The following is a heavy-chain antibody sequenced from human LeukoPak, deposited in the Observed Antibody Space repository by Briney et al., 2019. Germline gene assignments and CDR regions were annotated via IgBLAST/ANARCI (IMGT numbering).Heavy chain of an antibody. V-gene: IGHV4-61*02. CDR1: GDSISSGDYY. CDR3: AKGKYYYGSGKYYPFDY. J-gene: IGHJ4*02. CDR2: ISSSGST. Sequence: SETLSLTCTVSGDSISSGDYYWSWIRQPAGKGLEWIGRISSSGSTNYNPSLKSRVTISVDTSKNQFSLKLSSVTAADTAVYFCAKGKYYYGSGKYYPFDYWGQGTLVTVSS. D-gene: IGHD3-10*01.